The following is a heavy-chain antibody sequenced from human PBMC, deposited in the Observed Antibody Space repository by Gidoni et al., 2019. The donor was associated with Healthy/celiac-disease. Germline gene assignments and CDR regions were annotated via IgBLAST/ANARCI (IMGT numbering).Heavy chain of an antibody. CDR3: AKDIGVVRGVITKRGFDY. CDR1: GFTFVDYA. V-gene: IGHV3-9*01. J-gene: IGHJ4*02. Sequence: EVQLVESGGGLVQPGRSLRLSCAASGFTFVDYARHWVRQVPGKGLGWVSGISWNSGSIGYADSVKGRFTISRDNAKNSLYLQMNSLRAEDTALYYCAKDIGVVRGVITKRGFDYWGQGTLVTVSS. CDR2: ISWNSGSI. D-gene: IGHD3-10*01.